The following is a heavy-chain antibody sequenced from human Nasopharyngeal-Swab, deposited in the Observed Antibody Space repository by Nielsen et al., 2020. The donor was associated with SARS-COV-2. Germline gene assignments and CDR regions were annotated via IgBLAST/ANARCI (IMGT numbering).Heavy chain of an antibody. CDR1: GFTFNNYN. J-gene: IGHJ6*02. CDR2: ISSSSRYI. CDR3: ARDGLDYDFWSAYFMDV. Sequence: ESLKISCAAPGFTFNNYNFNWVRQAPGKGLEWVSAISSSSRYIYYADSVKGRFTISRDNAKNSLYLQMNSLRAEDTAVYYCARDGLDYDFWSAYFMDVWGQGTTVTVSS. D-gene: IGHD3-3*01. V-gene: IGHV3-21*01.